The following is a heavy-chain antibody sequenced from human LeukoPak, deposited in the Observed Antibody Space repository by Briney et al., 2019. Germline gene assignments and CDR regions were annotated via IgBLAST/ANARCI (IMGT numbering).Heavy chain of an antibody. Sequence: GGSLRLSCAASGFTFSSYAMNWVRQAPGKGLEWVSGTSGSGSSTYYADSVKGRFTISRDNSKNTLSLQMNSLRAEDTAVYYCARGLSGTYFALDYWGQGTRVTVCS. D-gene: IGHD3-10*01. V-gene: IGHV3-23*01. CDR3: ARGLSGTYFALDY. CDR2: TSGSGSST. CDR1: GFTFSSYA. J-gene: IGHJ4*02.